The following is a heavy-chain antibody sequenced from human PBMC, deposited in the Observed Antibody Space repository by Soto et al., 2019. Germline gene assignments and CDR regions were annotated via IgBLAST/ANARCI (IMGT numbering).Heavy chain of an antibody. Sequence: ASVKVSCKASGYTFTGYYMHWVRQAPGQGLEWMGWISAYNGNTNYAQKLQGRVTMTTDTSTSTAYMELRSLRSDDTAVYYCARRGNYYDSSGYLRYYYYGMDVWGQGTTVTVSS. V-gene: IGHV1-18*04. J-gene: IGHJ6*02. D-gene: IGHD3-22*01. CDR3: ARRGNYYDSSGYLRYYYYGMDV. CDR1: GYTFTGYY. CDR2: ISAYNGNT.